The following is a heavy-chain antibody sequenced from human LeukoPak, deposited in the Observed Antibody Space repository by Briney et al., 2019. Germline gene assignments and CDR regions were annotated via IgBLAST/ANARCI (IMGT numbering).Heavy chain of an antibody. V-gene: IGHV4-59*12. CDR2: IYYSGST. CDR3: ARYHSAAAGTFDY. Sequence: PSETLSLTCTVSGGSISSYYWSWIRQPPGKGLEWIGYIYYSGSTNYNPSLKSRVTISVDTSKNQFSLKLSSVTAADTAVYYCARYHSAAAGTFDYWGQGTLVTVSS. D-gene: IGHD6-13*01. CDR1: GGSISSYY. J-gene: IGHJ4*02.